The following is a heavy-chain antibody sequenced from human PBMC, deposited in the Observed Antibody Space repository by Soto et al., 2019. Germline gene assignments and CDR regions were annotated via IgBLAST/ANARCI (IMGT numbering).Heavy chain of an antibody. CDR1: GGSFSGYY. Sequence: SETLSLTCAVYGGSFSGYYWSWIRQPPGKGLEWIGEINHSGSTNYNPSLKSRVTISVDTSKNQFSLKLSSVTAADTAVYYCARGRFGVSITMVRGDQRGPYYYYYGMDVWGQGTKVTVSS. J-gene: IGHJ6*02. CDR3: ARGRFGVSITMVRGDQRGPYYYYYGMDV. D-gene: IGHD3-10*01. V-gene: IGHV4-34*01. CDR2: INHSGST.